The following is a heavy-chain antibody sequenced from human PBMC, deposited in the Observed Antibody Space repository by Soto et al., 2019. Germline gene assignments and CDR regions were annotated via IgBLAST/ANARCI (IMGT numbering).Heavy chain of an antibody. CDR1: GRSISSGGRY. D-gene: IGHD3-10*01. CDR2: IYYRGST. V-gene: IGHV4-31*03. Sequence: QLQLQESGPGLVKPSQTLSLSCSVTGRSISSGGRYWSWISQHPGKGLEWIGFIYYRGSTYNNPSLESRVTISVDASRNQFSLQLTSVTAADTAVYYCATNTPGTPYYFDDWGQGAPVTVSS. J-gene: IGHJ4*02. CDR3: ATNTPGTPYYFDD.